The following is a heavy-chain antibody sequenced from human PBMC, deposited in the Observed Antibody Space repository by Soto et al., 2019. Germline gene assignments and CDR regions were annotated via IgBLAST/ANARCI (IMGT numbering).Heavy chain of an antibody. CDR3: ARERVTLVRGPQNWFDP. CDR2: ISAYNGNT. CDR1: GYRFASYA. Sequence: QVHLVQSGGEVKKTGASVTVSCKASGYRFASYAIGWVRQAPGQGLEWVGWISAYNGNTRYAQKLQGRVTMTTDTSTSTDYMELRSLKADDTAVYYCARERVTLVRGPQNWFDPWGQGTLVTVSS. V-gene: IGHV1-18*01. D-gene: IGHD3-10*01. J-gene: IGHJ5*02.